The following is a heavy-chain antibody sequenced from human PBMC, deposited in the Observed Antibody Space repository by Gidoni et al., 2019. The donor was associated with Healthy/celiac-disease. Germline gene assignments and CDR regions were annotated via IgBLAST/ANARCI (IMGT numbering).Heavy chain of an antibody. J-gene: IGHJ5*02. CDR2: INPNSGGT. CDR3: ARGNALRFLEWLLNWFDP. D-gene: IGHD3-3*01. Sequence: QVQLVQSGAEVKKPGASVKVSCKASGYTFTGYYMHWVRQAPGQGLEWMGWINPNSGGTNYAQKFQGRVTMTRDTSISTAYMELSRLRSDDTAVYYCARGNALRFLEWLLNWFDPWGQGTLVTVSS. CDR1: GYTFTGYY. V-gene: IGHV1-2*02.